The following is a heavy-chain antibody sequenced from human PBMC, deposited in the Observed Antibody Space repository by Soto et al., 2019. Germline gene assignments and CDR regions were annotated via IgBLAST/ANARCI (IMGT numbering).Heavy chain of an antibody. CDR2: ISKDGLDR. J-gene: IGHJ4*02. D-gene: IGHD6-19*01. Sequence: QHVGSLRISCVVSGFTFSDFGMHWVRKFPGEGLAWVASISKDGLDRYYSESVKGRFTISRDDSKNTVFLQMNSLKVEDTAAYFCASPREGQWLVFDHWGQRTLVTGSS. CDR1: GFTFSDFG. CDR3: ASPREGQWLVFDH. V-gene: IGHV3-30*19.